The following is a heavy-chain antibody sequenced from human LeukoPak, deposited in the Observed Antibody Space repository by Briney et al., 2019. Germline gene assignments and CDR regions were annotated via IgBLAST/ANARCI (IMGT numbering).Heavy chain of an antibody. D-gene: IGHD3-16*02. Sequence: GGSLRLSCAASGFTFSSYWMHWVRQAPGKGLVWVSRINGDGSSTTYADSVKGRFTISRDNSKNTLYLQTNSLRAEDTAVYYCARDLSARSFDYWGQGTLVTVSS. CDR3: ARDLSARSFDY. CDR2: INGDGSST. J-gene: IGHJ4*02. CDR1: GFTFSSYW. V-gene: IGHV3-74*01.